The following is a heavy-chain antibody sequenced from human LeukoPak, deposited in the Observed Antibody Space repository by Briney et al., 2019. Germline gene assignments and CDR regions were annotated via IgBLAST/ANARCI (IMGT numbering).Heavy chain of an antibody. J-gene: IGHJ6*02. V-gene: IGHV3-33*01. CDR3: AREGYYYYGMDV. Sequence: PGGSLRLSCAASGFTFSSYGMHWVRQAPGKGLEWVAVIWYDGSNKYYADSVKGRFTISRDNSKNTLYLQMNSLRAEDTAVYYCAREGYYYYGMDVWGQGTTVTVSS. CDR1: GFTFSSYG. CDR2: IWYDGSNK.